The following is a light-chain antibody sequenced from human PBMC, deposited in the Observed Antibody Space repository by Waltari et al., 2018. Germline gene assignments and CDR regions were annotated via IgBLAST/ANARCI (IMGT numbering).Light chain of an antibody. CDR3: QHYGGSPKYT. V-gene: IGKV3-20*01. Sequence: EIVLTQSPGTLSLSPGERATLSCRASQSVNNNYLAWYQAKPGQAPRLLIYGISLRATGVPDRFSGGGSGTDFTLTISRLEPEDFAVYYCQHYGGSPKYTFGQWTKLEIK. J-gene: IGKJ2*01. CDR1: QSVNNNY. CDR2: GIS.